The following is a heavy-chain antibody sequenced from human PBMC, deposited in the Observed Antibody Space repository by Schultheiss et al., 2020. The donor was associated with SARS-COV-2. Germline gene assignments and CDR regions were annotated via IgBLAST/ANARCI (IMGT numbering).Heavy chain of an antibody. CDR2: ISNTGSYT. D-gene: IGHD7-27*01. V-gene: IGHV3-11*05. Sequence: GGSLRLSCAASGFTFSDYYMSWIRQTPGKGLEWVSYISNTGSYTNYADSVKDRFTISRDNAKNSLYLQIDNLRAEDTAVYYCARELNWGDDAFDIWGQGTKVTVSS. CDR1: GFTFSDYY. CDR3: ARELNWGDDAFDI. J-gene: IGHJ3*02.